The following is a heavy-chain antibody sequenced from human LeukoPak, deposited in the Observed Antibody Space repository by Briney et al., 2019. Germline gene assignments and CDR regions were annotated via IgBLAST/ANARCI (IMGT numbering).Heavy chain of an antibody. CDR2: IHTSGGT. Sequence: ETLSLPCTVSGVSINGYYWSWLPQPAGEGLEWIGRIHTSGGTNYNPSLKSRVTMSVDTSKNQFSVKLSSVTAADTAVYYFARGDESSGQVYWGEGTLVTVSS. CDR3: ARGDESSGQVY. V-gene: IGHV4-4*07. CDR1: GVSINGYY. D-gene: IGHD3-22*01. J-gene: IGHJ4*02.